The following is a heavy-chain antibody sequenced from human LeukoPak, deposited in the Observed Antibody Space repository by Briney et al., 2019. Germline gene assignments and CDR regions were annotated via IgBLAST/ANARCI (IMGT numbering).Heavy chain of an antibody. J-gene: IGHJ5*02. CDR1: GDSVSSNSAA. D-gene: IGHD3-22*01. Sequence: SQTLSLTCAISGDSVSSNSAAWNWIRQSPSRGLEWLGRTYYRSKWWNDYAVSVKSRITINPDTSKNQSSLQLNSVTPEDTAVYYCARGLSHTYSRVDWFDPWGQGTLVTVSS. V-gene: IGHV6-1*01. CDR2: TYYRSKWWN. CDR3: ARGLSHTYSRVDWFDP.